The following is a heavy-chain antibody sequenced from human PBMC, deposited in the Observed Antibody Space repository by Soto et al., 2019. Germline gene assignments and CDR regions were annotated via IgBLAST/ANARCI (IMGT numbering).Heavy chain of an antibody. CDR2: INPNNGAT. CDR3: ASHDPGARFDP. Sequence: QVQLVQSGAEVKKPGASVKGSCKAPRYIFTAYFMHWVRQAPGQGLEWMGWINPNNGATHDGLSFQGRVTMTRDTSISTAYMELSSLRSDDTAVYYCASHDPGARFDPWGQGTLVIVSS. V-gene: IGHV1-2*02. CDR1: RYIFTAYF. J-gene: IGHJ5*02. D-gene: IGHD1-1*01.